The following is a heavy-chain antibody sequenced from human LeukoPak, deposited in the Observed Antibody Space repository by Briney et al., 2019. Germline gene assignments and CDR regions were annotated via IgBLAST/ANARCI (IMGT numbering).Heavy chain of an antibody. CDR2: ISGSGGST. J-gene: IGHJ5*02. D-gene: IGHD5-18*01. V-gene: IGHV3-23*01. CDR1: GFTFSSYA. Sequence: GGSLRLSCAASGFTFSSYAMSWVRQAPGKGLEWVSAISGSGGSTYYADAVRCRSTISRDNTTISLYLKMHSLRAEDTAVYYCANPPAYVDTAMVTIVVKNWFDPWGQGTLVTVAS. CDR3: ANPPAYVDTAMVTIVVKNWFDP.